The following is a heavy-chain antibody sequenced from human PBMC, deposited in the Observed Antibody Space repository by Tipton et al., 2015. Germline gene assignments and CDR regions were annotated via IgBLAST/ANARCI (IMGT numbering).Heavy chain of an antibody. D-gene: IGHD2-15*01. V-gene: IGHV4-59*01. CDR2: VFHTGAT. J-gene: IGHJ4*02. CDR3: AAFCYGGNCPDY. Sequence: TLSLTCTVSGVSISSYYWTWIRQPPGKGLQWVGNVFHTGATGYNSSLKSRLTFSIDTSKNQVSLRLSSVTAADTAVYYCAAFCYGGNCPDYWGQGTLVIVSA. CDR1: GVSISSYY.